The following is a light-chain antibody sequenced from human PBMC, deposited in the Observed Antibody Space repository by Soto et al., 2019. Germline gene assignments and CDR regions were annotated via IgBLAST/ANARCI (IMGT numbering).Light chain of an antibody. J-gene: IGLJ1*01. CDR3: CSYAGRRTFYV. CDR2: EGS. V-gene: IGLV2-23*01. Sequence: QSVLTQPASVSGSPGQSITVSCSGTSSDIGSYNLVSWYQQHPGKAPKLMIYEGSKRPSGVSNRFSGSKSGNTASLTISGLQAEDEADYYCCSYAGRRTFYVFVTGTKLTVL. CDR1: SSDIGSYNL.